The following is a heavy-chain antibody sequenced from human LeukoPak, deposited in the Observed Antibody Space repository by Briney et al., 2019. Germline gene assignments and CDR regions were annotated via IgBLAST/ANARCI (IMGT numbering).Heavy chain of an antibody. CDR1: GFTFDDYA. D-gene: IGHD6-6*01. CDR3: AKDRSSSVYYHYMDV. CDR2: ISWNSGSI. V-gene: IGHV3-9*01. Sequence: GGSLRLSCAASGFTFDDYAMHWVRQAPGKGLEWVSGISWNSGSIGYADSVKGRLTISRDNAMNSLYLQMNSLRAEDTALHYCAKDRSSSVYYHYMDVWGKGTTVTVSS. J-gene: IGHJ6*03.